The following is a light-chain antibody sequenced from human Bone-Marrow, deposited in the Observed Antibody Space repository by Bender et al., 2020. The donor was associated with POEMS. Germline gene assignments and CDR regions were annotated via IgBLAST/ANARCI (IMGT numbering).Light chain of an antibody. CDR3: QSTDSSGRNYV. CDR1: LLPRAY. J-gene: IGLJ1*01. Sequence: SYELTQPPSVSVSPGQTARITCSGGLLPRAYGHWYQQKPGQAPVLVICKDTERPSGIPERFSGSVSGTTVTLTISGVQAEDEADYYCQSTDSSGRNYVFGSGTKVNVL. V-gene: IGLV3-25*02. CDR2: KDT.